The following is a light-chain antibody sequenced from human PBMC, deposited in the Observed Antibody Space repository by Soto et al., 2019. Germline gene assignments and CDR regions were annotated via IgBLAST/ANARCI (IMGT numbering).Light chain of an antibody. CDR1: QSVSSY. Sequence: EIQLTQSPATLSSSAGERATITCRASQSVSSYLAWYQQKPGQAPRLLIYGASRLDSGVPDRFSGSGSGTDFTLTIIRLESEDFAVYYCQQYELSPLTFGGGTKVDIK. CDR3: QQYELSPLT. V-gene: IGKV3-20*01. J-gene: IGKJ4*01. CDR2: GAS.